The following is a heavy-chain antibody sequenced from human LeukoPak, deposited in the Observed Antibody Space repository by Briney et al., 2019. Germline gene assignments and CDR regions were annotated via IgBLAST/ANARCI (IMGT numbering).Heavy chain of an antibody. CDR3: ARKSSIRFLARYVYDYMDV. V-gene: IGHV3-30*02. Sequence: PGGSLRLSCAASGFTFSSYGMHWVRQAPGKGLEWVAFIRYDGSNKYYADSVKGRFTISRDNSKNTLYLQMNSLRAEDTAVYYCARKSSIRFLARYVYDYMDVWGKGTTVTVSS. D-gene: IGHD3-3*01. J-gene: IGHJ6*03. CDR2: IRYDGSNK. CDR1: GFTFSSYG.